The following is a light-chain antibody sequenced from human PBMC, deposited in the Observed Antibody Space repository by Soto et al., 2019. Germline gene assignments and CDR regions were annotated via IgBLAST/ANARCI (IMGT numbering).Light chain of an antibody. J-gene: IGKJ5*01. CDR3: QQYHSDPIT. CDR1: QSVFSSSTNKNY. CDR2: WAS. V-gene: IGKV4-1*01. Sequence: DIVLTQSPASLAVSLGERATINCKSSQSVFSSSTNKNYLAWFQQKPGQPPKLLIYWASTRKSGVPDRFSGSGSGTDFTLTITSLQAEDVAVYYCQQYHSDPITFGQGTRLEIK.